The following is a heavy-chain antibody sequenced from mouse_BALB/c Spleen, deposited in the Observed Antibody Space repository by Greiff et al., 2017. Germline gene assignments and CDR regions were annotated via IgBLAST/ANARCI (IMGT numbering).Heavy chain of an antibody. CDR3: ARDLGLRFAY. J-gene: IGHJ3*01. V-gene: IGHV2-9*02. CDR2: IWAGGST. D-gene: IGHD3-1*01. CDR1: GFSLTSYG. Sequence: VKVVESGPGLVAPSQSLSITCTVSGFSLTSYGVHWVRQPPGKGLEWLGVIWAGGSTNYNSALMSRLSISKDNSKSQVFLKMNSLQTDDTAMYYCARDLGLRFAYWGQGTLVTVSA.